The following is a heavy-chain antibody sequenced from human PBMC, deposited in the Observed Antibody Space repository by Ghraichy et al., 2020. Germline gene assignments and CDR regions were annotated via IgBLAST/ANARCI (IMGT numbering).Heavy chain of an antibody. CDR2: ITSSSRTK. CDR1: GFSFSGYS. D-gene: IGHD4-23*01. V-gene: IGHV3-48*02. J-gene: IGHJ6*02. Sequence: GGSLRLSCVGSGFSFSGYSMNWVRQSPGKGLEWVSSITSSSRTKSYADSVQGRFTISRDNAQNSLYLQMNSLRDEDTAVYYCARGSRVVRFYYYDGMDVWGQGTTFTVSS. CDR3: ARGSRVVRFYYYDGMDV.